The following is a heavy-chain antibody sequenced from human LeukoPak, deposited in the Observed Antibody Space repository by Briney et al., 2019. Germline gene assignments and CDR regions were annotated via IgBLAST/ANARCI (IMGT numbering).Heavy chain of an antibody. CDR3: ARSSRNWDY. J-gene: IGHJ4*02. V-gene: IGHV1-2*02. CDR2: INPNSGDT. CDR1: GYTFTGYY. D-gene: IGHD2/OR15-2a*01. Sequence: ASVKVSCKASGYTFTGYYMHWVRQAPGQGLQWMGWINPNSGDTNYAQKFQGRVTMTRDTSINTAYMELSTLRSDDTAVYYCARSSRNWDYWGQGTLVTVSS.